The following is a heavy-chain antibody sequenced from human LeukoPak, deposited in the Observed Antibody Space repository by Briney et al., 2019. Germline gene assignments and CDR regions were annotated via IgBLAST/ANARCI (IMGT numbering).Heavy chain of an antibody. CDR1: GFTFSSYA. D-gene: IGHD3-22*01. V-gene: IGHV3-23*01. CDR3: ARERLNYYDSSGPFDY. J-gene: IGHJ4*02. CDR2: ISGSGGST. Sequence: GGSLRLSCAASGFTFSSYAMTWVRQAPGKGLEWVSVISGSGGSTYYADSVKGRFTISRDNSKNTLYLQMNSLRAEDTAVYYCARERLNYYDSSGPFDYWGQGTLVTVSS.